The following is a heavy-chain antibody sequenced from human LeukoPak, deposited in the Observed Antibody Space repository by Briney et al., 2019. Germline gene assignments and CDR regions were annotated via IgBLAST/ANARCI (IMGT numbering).Heavy chain of an antibody. Sequence: SETLSLTCTVSGGSISSSSYYWGWIRQPPGKGLEWIGSIYYRGDTYYNPSLESRVTISVETSTNQFSLKLSSVTAADTAVYYCASQYDSSGYYYFDYWGQGTLVTVSS. CDR1: GGSISSSSYY. D-gene: IGHD3-22*01. J-gene: IGHJ4*02. CDR2: IYYRGDT. V-gene: IGHV4-39*01. CDR3: ASQYDSSGYYYFDY.